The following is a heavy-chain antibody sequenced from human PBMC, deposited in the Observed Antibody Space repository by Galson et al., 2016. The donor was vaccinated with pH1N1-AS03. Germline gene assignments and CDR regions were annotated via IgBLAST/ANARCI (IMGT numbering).Heavy chain of an antibody. Sequence: PALVKPTQTLTLTCTFSGFSLDSTDVNVAWIRQPPGKALEWLALLRWNGDKHYSPSLKNRLTVTKDTSKNQVVLTMTTLDPVDTATYFCARDFNWRIDYWGQGTLVTVSS. CDR1: GFSLDSTDVN. D-gene: IGHD1-1*01. CDR3: ARDFNWRIDY. J-gene: IGHJ4*02. CDR2: LRWNGDK. V-gene: IGHV2-5*01.